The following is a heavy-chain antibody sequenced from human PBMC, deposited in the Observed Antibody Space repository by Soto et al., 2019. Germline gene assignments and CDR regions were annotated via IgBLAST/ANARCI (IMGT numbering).Heavy chain of an antibody. CDR3: VRSQGSSTSLEIYYYYYYALDV. J-gene: IGHJ6*02. Sequence: QVQLVQSGAEVKKPGSSVKVSCKASGGTFGSYAISWVRQAPGQGLEWMGGIIPIPGTANYAQKFQGRVTIAADESTSTAYMDLSSPRSEDTAVYYCVRSQGSSTSLEIYYYYYYALDVWGQGTTVTVSS. D-gene: IGHD2-2*01. CDR2: IIPIPGTA. V-gene: IGHV1-69*01. CDR1: GGTFGSYA.